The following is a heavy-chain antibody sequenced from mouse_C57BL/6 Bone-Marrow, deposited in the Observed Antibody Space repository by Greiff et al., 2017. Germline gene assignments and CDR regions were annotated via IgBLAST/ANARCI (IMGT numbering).Heavy chain of an antibody. D-gene: IGHD2-4*01. CDR1: GFNIKDDY. Sequence: EVQLQQSGAELVRPGASVKLSCTASGFNIKDDYMHWVKQRPEQGLEWIGWIAPENGDTAYASKFQGKATITADTSSNTAYLQLSSLTSEDTAVYYCTTYDYDGGYAMDYWGQGTSVTVSS. CDR3: TTYDYDGGYAMDY. V-gene: IGHV14-4*01. CDR2: IAPENGDT. J-gene: IGHJ4*01.